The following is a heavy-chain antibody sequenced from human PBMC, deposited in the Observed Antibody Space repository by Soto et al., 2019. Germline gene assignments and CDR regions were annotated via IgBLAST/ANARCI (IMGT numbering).Heavy chain of an antibody. V-gene: IGHV1-3*01. CDR2: INGGNGDT. CDR1: GYTFSSHA. D-gene: IGHD5-18*01. Sequence: EASVKVPCKASGYTFSSHATHWVRQAPGQRLEWMGWINGGNGDTKYSQKFQDRVTITRDTSASTLYMELSSLSSEDTALYYCARVDSRGYLGMSYFDNWGQGTQVTVPS. CDR3: ARVDSRGYLGMSYFDN. J-gene: IGHJ4*02.